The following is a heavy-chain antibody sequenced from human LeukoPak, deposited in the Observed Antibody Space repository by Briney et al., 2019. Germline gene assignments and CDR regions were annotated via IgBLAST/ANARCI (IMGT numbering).Heavy chain of an antibody. CDR3: ARDSPVLLWFGESPDAFDI. V-gene: IGHV1-69*01. J-gene: IGHJ3*02. CDR1: GGTISSYA. D-gene: IGHD3-10*01. Sequence: SVKVSCKASGGTISSYAISWGRQAPGQGLEWMGGIIPIFGTANYAQKFQGRVTITADESTSTAYMELSSLRSEDTAVYYCARDSPVLLWFGESPDAFDIWGQGTMVTVSS. CDR2: IIPIFGTA.